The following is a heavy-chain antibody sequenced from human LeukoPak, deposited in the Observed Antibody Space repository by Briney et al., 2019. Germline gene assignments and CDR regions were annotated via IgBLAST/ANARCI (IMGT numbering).Heavy chain of an antibody. CDR1: GYSFTSYW. V-gene: IGHV5-51*01. CDR2: IYPGDSDT. CDR3: ARLSTYYDFWSGFPDAFDI. D-gene: IGHD3-3*01. Sequence: GESLKISCKGSGYSFTSYWIGWVRQMPGKGLEWMGIIYPGDSDTRYSPSFQGQVTISADKSISTAYLQWSSLKASDTAMYYCARLSTYYDFWSGFPDAFDIWGQGTMVTVSS. J-gene: IGHJ3*02.